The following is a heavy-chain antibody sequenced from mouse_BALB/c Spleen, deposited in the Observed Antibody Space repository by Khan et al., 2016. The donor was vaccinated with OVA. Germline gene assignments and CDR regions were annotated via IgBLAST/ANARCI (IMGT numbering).Heavy chain of an antibody. CDR2: INSNGGST. J-gene: IGHJ3*01. CDR3: ARGGDWYYGSSPFAY. CDR1: GFTFSSYG. D-gene: IGHD1-1*01. Sequence: EVELVESGGGLVQPGGSLKLSCVASGFTFSSYGMSWVRQTPDKRLELVATINSNGGSTYYPDSVKGRFTISRDNAKNTLYLQMSSLKSEDTAMYYCARGGDWYYGSSPFAYWGQGTLVTVSA. V-gene: IGHV5-6-3*01.